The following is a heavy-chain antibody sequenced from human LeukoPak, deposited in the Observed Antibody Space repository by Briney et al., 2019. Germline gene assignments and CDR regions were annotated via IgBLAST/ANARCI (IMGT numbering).Heavy chain of an antibody. CDR3: ARVNCSSTSCYTWGGNWFDP. V-gene: IGHV4-30-4*08. J-gene: IGHJ5*02. CDR2: IYYSGST. D-gene: IGHD2-2*02. Sequence: PSQTLSLTCTVSGGSISSGDYSWSWIRQPPGKGLEWIGYIYYSGSTYYNPSLKSRVTISVDTSKNQFSLKLSSVTAADTAVYYCARVNCSSTSCYTWGGNWFDPWGQGTLVTVSS. CDR1: GGSISSGDYS.